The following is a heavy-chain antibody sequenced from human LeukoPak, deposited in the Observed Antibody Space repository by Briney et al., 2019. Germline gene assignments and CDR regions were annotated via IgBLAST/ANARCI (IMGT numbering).Heavy chain of an antibody. CDR3: ARHLGVTGTFDY. D-gene: IGHD6-19*01. CDR1: GGSISGYY. CDR2: IYYSGTT. Sequence: SETLSLTCTVSGGSISGYYWTWVRQPPRQGLEWIGSIYYSGTTNYNPSLKSRLTISVDTSNNQFSLTLTSVTAADTAVYYCARHLGVTGTFDYWGQGALVTVSS. V-gene: IGHV4-59*08. J-gene: IGHJ4*02.